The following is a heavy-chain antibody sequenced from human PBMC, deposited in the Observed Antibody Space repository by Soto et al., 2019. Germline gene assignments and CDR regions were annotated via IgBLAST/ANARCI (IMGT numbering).Heavy chain of an antibody. CDR2: IGTAGDT. D-gene: IGHD3-3*01. CDR3: VRDGGP. CDR1: GFPFSTYD. J-gene: IGHJ5*02. Sequence: GGSLRLSCAASGFPFSTYDMHWVRQGTEKGLEWVSAIGTAGDTYYLDSVKGRFTISRENAKNSLYLQMSSLRVGDTAIYYCVRDGGPWGQGTLVTVSS. V-gene: IGHV3-13*01.